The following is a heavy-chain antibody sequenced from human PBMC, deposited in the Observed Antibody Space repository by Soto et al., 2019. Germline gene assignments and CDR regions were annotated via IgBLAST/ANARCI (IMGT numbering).Heavy chain of an antibody. Sequence: QVQLVASGGDVVQPGRSLRLSCEASGFTFSYFGTHWVRQAPGKGLEWVAAISNDGSRKYYADSVKGRFTISRDNSKNTLYLQMNSLRAEDTAVYYCAKGAYDSSGYYRYYFDYWGQGTLVTVSS. CDR2: ISNDGSRK. CDR3: AKGAYDSSGYYRYYFDY. V-gene: IGHV3-30*18. J-gene: IGHJ4*02. D-gene: IGHD3-22*01. CDR1: GFTFSYFG.